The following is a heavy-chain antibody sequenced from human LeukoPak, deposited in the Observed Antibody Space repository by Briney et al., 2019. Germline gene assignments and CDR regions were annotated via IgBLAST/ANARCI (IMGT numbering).Heavy chain of an antibody. CDR3: ARNRGWYATGV. J-gene: IGHJ6*02. D-gene: IGHD6-19*01. CDR1: GGSISSGGYS. CDR2: VHYSGSA. V-gene: IGHV4-61*08. Sequence: PSQTLSLTCAVSGGSISSGGYSWSWIRQPPGKGLEWIGYVHYSGSANYNPSLESRVTMSLDNSKNQFSLELTSVTAADTAVYYCARNRGWYATGVWGQGAAVTVSS.